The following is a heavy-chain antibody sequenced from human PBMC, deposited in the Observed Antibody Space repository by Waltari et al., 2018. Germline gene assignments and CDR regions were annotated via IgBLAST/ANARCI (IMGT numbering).Heavy chain of an antibody. Sequence: QVQLVQSGAEVKKPGASVKVSCRASGSRFPDFAINWVRQAPGQGLEWMGWLSPHNGNSGYAPQFHGRVAISGDTAITTAYMELSSLTSDDTAVYYCARTTAARRTHYYYMDVWGEGTTVTISS. CDR2: LSPHNGNS. CDR1: GSRFPDFA. CDR3: ARTTAARRTHYYYMDV. J-gene: IGHJ6*03. V-gene: IGHV1-8*03. D-gene: IGHD6-6*01.